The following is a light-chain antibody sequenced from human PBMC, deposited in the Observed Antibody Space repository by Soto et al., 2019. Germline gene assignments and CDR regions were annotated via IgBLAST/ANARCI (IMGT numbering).Light chain of an antibody. CDR2: GVS. CDR3: QQYNNWPPP. J-gene: IGKJ1*01. CDR1: QSVAGN. Sequence: EVVLPQSPATLSVSPGERATLSCRASQSVAGNLAWYQQKPGQAPRLLISGVSTRAAGVPARFSGSGSGTEFTLTISSLQSEDFTVYYCQQYNNWPPPFGQGGKAAIK. V-gene: IGKV3-15*01.